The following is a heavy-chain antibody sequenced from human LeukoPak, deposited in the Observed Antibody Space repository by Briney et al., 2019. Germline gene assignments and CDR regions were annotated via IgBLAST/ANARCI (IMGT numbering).Heavy chain of an antibody. Sequence: ASVKVSCKASGYTFTSYGISWVRQAPGQGLEWMGWISAYNGNTNYAQKLQGRVTITADKSTSTAYMELSSLRSEDTAVYYCAVPDSRREGDNYFDYWGQGTLVTVSS. V-gene: IGHV1-18*01. D-gene: IGHD3-22*01. CDR1: GYTFTSYG. J-gene: IGHJ4*02. CDR3: AVPDSRREGDNYFDY. CDR2: ISAYNGNT.